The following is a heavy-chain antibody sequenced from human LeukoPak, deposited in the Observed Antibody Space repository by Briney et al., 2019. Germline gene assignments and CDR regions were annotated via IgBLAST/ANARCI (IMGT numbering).Heavy chain of an antibody. J-gene: IGHJ3*02. CDR1: GFTFRTYG. CDR2: ISGSGST. D-gene: IGHD4-17*01. V-gene: IGHV3-23*01. CDR3: AKDLTYGEYAGGDAFDI. Sequence: GGSLRLSCAASGFTFRTYGMNWVRQAPGKGLEWGSVISGSGSTYYADSVRGRFTISRDNSKNTLYLQMNSLRAEDTAVYYCAKDLTYGEYAGGDAFDIWGQGTMVTVSS.